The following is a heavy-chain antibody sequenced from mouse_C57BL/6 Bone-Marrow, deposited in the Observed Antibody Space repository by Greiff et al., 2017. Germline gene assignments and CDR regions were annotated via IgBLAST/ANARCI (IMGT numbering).Heavy chain of an antibody. CDR3: ARWGWLPLDC. CDR2: INPNYGTT. J-gene: IGHJ2*01. CDR1: GYSFTDYN. V-gene: IGHV1-39*01. Sequence: SGYSFTDYNMNWVKQSNGKSLEWIGVINPNYGTTSYNQKFKGKATLTVDQSSSTAYMQRNSLTCEDTAVYYSARWGWLPLDCWGQGTTLTVSS. D-gene: IGHD2-3*01.